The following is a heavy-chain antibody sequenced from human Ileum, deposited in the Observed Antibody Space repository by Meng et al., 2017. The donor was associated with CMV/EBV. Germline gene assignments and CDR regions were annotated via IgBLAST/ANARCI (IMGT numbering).Heavy chain of an antibody. CDR1: FTFRYYA. CDR3: AKDQIDWGFTNYWYFDL. D-gene: IGHD7-27*01. J-gene: IGHJ2*01. Sequence: FTFRYYAMSWVRQAPGKGLEWVSGISGSGGRTYYADSVKGRFTVSRDNSKNTVYLQLNNLRVEDTAIYYCAKDQIDWGFTNYWYFDLWGRGTLVTVSS. CDR2: ISGSGGRT. V-gene: IGHV3-23*01.